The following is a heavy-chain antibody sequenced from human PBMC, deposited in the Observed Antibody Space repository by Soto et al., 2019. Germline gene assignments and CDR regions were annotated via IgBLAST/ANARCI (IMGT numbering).Heavy chain of an antibody. J-gene: IGHJ5*02. CDR1: GFTFSSYA. CDR2: ISGSGVST. D-gene: IGHD4-17*01. V-gene: IGHV3-23*01. Sequence: GGSLRLSCAASGFTFSSYAMSWVRQAPGKGLEWVSAISGSGVSTYYAGSVKGRFTISRDNSKNTLYLQMNSLRAEDTAVYYCAKDYGDYLANWFDPWGQGTLVTVSS. CDR3: AKDYGDYLANWFDP.